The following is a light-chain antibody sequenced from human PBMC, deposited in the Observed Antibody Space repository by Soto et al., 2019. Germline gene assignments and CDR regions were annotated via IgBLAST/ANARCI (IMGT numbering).Light chain of an antibody. Sequence: EIVLTQSPGTLSLSPWERATLSCMASQSVSGSSLAWYQRKPGQAPRLLIYGASTRATGIPARFSGSGSGTEFTLTISSLQSEDFAVYYCQQYNNWPRITFGQGTRLEIK. V-gene: IGKV3-15*01. CDR2: GAS. CDR3: QQYNNWPRIT. J-gene: IGKJ5*01. CDR1: QSVSGS.